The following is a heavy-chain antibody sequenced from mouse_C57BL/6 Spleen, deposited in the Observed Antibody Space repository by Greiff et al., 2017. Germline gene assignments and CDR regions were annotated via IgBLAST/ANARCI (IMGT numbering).Heavy chain of an antibody. CDR3: ARPDYYGSSPFAY. J-gene: IGHJ3*01. CDR2: ISSGSSTI. D-gene: IGHD1-1*01. CDR1: GFTFSDYG. Sequence: EVQLVESGGGLVKPGGSLKLSCAASGFTFSDYGMHWVRQAPEKGLAWVAYISSGSSTIYYADTVKGRFTISRDNAKNTLFLQMTSLRSEDTAMYYCARPDYYGSSPFAYWGQGTLVTVSA. V-gene: IGHV5-17*01.